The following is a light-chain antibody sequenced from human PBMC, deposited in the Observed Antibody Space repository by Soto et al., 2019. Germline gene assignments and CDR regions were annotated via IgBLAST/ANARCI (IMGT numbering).Light chain of an antibody. Sequence: EVVLTQSPGTLSLSPGETATLSCRASQSVSSNYLAWYQQKPGQAPRLVMYDASNRATGIPDRFSGSGSGTGFALTISRLEPEDFGVYYCQQYGTSPRTFGQGTKV. CDR2: DAS. V-gene: IGKV3-20*01. J-gene: IGKJ1*01. CDR3: QQYGTSPRT. CDR1: QSVSSNY.